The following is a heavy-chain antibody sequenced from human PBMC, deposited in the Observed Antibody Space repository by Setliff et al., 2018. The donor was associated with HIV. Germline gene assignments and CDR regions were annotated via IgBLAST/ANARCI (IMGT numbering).Heavy chain of an antibody. J-gene: IGHJ3*02. CDR1: GFTFSSCA. CDR2: ISGSGAST. D-gene: IGHD2-2*03. V-gene: IGHV3-23*01. Sequence: GGSLRLSCAASGFTFSSCAMSWVRQAPGKGLEWVLVISGSGASTYYADSVKGRFTISSDNSKNTLYLQMNSLRAEDTAVYYCAKDLDIVVVPAAPDAFDIWGQGTMVTVSS. CDR3: AKDLDIVVVPAAPDAFDI.